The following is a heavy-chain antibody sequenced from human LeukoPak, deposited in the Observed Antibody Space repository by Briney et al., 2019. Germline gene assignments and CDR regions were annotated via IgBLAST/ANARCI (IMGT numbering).Heavy chain of an antibody. V-gene: IGHV1-46*01. CDR1: GYTFTSYD. D-gene: IGHD2-2*01. CDR2: INPSGGST. CDR3: AREGPDRYCSSTSCFIDWFDP. Sequence: ASVKVSCKASGYTFTSYDINWVRQAPGQGLEWMGIINPSGGSTSYAQKFQGRVTMTRDTSTSTVYMELSSLRSEDTAVYYCAREGPDRYCSSTSCFIDWFDPWGQGTLVTVSS. J-gene: IGHJ5*02.